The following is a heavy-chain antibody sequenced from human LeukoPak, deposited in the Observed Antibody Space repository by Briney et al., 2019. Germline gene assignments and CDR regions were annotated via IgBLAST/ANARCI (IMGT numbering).Heavy chain of an antibody. Sequence: GASVKVSFKGSGYTFTSYGISWGGRAPGQGLEGMGWISAYNGNTNYAQKLQGRVNMTTDTSTSTAYMALRSLRSDDTAVYYCARGGYYDSSGYSNYWGQGTLVTVSS. V-gene: IGHV1-18*01. D-gene: IGHD3-22*01. CDR1: GYTFTSYG. CDR2: ISAYNGNT. CDR3: ARGGYYDSSGYSNY. J-gene: IGHJ4*02.